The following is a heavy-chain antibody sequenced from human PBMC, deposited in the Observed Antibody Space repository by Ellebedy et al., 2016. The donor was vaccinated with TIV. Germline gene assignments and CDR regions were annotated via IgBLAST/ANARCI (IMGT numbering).Heavy chain of an antibody. V-gene: IGHV4-30-2*01. CDR1: GDSISSGGYS. D-gene: IGHD3-22*01. Sequence: SETLSLTXAVSGDSISSGGYSWSWIRQPPGKGLEWIGYIYHSGKTYYNPSLKSRVTISVDRPKNQFSVRLNSVTAADTAVYYCARVRNYYDSSGYYWPYNWFDPWGQGTLVTVPS. CDR2: IYHSGKT. J-gene: IGHJ5*02. CDR3: ARVRNYYDSSGYYWPYNWFDP.